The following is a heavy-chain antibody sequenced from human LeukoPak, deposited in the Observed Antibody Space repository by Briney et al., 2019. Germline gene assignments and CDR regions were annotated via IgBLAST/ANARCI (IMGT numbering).Heavy chain of an antibody. CDR3: ARETVVVVAGIDY. CDR1: GYTFTSHY. CDR2: INPSGGST. Sequence: ASVKVSCKASGYTFTSHYMHWVRQAPGQGLEWMGIINPSGGSTSYAQKFQGRVTMTRDMSTSTVYMELSSLRSEDTAVYYCARETVVVVAGIDYWGQGTLVTVSS. J-gene: IGHJ4*02. V-gene: IGHV1-46*01. D-gene: IGHD2-15*01.